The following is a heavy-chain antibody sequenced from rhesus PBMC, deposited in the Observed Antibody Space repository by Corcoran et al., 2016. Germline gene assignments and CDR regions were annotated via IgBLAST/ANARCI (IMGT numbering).Heavy chain of an antibody. CDR3: ATAGTTTSLDV. J-gene: IGHJ5-2*01. V-gene: IGHV1-111*02. CDR1: GYTFTDYY. CDR2: VDPEDGEA. D-gene: IGHD1-20*01. Sequence: EAQLVQSGAEVKKPGASVTISSQAFGYTFTDYYLHWVRKVPGKGLEWMGRVDPEDGEAIHAQKFQDRVTITADTSTDTAYMELSSLRSEDTAVYYCATAGTTTSLDVWGAGVVVTVSS.